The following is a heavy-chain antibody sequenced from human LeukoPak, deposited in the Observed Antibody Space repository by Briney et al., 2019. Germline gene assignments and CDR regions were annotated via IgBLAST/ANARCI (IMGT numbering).Heavy chain of an antibody. CDR3: ANSWTVYFRGVNY. D-gene: IGHD3/OR15-3a*01. CDR1: GFTFSSYS. Sequence: GESLRLSCAASGFTFSSYSMNWVRQAPGKGLEWVSSISSSSYIYYADSVKGRFTIFRDNSKNTLYLQMNSLRAEDTALYYCANSWTVYFRGVNYWGQGTLVTVSS. CDR2: ISSSSYI. V-gene: IGHV3-21*01. J-gene: IGHJ4*02.